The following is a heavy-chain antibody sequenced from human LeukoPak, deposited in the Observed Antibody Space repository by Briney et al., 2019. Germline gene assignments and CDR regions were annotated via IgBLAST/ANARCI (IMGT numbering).Heavy chain of an antibody. CDR2: ISASGGSK. D-gene: IGHD1-1*01. CDR3: AKRGVERVGDYHYYYYLDV. Sequence: PGGTLRLSCVASGFTFITYGMTWVRQAPGKGLEWVSTISASGGSKHHADSVKGRFTISRDTSKNTLFLQMNSLRAEDTALYYCAKRGVERVGDYHYYYYLDVWGKGTTVTVSS. V-gene: IGHV3-23*01. J-gene: IGHJ6*03. CDR1: GFTFITYG.